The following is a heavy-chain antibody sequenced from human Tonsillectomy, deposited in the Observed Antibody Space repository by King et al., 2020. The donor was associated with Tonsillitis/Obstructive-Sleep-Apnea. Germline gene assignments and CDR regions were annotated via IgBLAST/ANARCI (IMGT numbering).Heavy chain of an antibody. J-gene: IGHJ4*02. CDR2: ISAYNGDT. D-gene: IGHD3-22*01. V-gene: IGHV1-18*01. Sequence: VQLVESGAEVKKPGASVKVSCKASGYTFTNYGISWVRQAPGQGLEWMGWISAYNGDTNYAQKLQGRVTMTTDTSTSTAYMEMRSLRSDDTAVYYCARDSMSNYYGSSGYYTFENWGEGTLVTVSS. CDR3: ARDSMSNYYGSSGYYTFEN. CDR1: GYTFTNYG.